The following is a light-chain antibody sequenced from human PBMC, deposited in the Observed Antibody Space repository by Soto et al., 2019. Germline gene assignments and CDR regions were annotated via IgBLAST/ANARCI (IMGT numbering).Light chain of an antibody. V-gene: IGLV3-21*02. J-gene: IGLJ2*01. CDR2: DDR. CDR1: NIGSKI. CDR3: QLWDSSSDHVV. Sequence: SYELTQPPSGSVAPGQTARITCGGKNIGSKIVHWYQQKPGQAPVVVVYDDRDRPSGIPERFSGSNSGNTATLTISSVEAGDEADYYCQLWDSSSDHVVFGGGTKLTVL.